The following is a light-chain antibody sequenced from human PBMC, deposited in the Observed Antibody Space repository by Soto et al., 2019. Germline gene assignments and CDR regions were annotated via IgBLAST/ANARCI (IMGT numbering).Light chain of an antibody. V-gene: IGKV3-20*01. J-gene: IGKJ2*01. Sequence: EIVLTQSPGTLSLSPGERATLSFSASQSVSSSYLAWYQQRPGQAPRLLIYGASSRATGIPDRFSGSGSGTAFTLTSSRLEPEDFAVYYCQQYGNSPRYTFGQGTKLEIK. CDR2: GAS. CDR1: QSVSSSY. CDR3: QQYGNSPRYT.